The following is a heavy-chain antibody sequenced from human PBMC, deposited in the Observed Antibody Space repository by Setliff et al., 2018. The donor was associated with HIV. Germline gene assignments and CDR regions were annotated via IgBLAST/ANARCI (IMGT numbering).Heavy chain of an antibody. CDR2: INRDGSEI. CDR1: GFTFSSNW. D-gene: IGHD3-22*01. Sequence: GGSLRLSCAASGFTFSSNWMNWVRQAPGKGLEWVASINRDGSEIHYSDSVKGRFTISRDNAKNSLYLQMNSLRAEDTAVYYCARDSRYDSSSFDYWGQGTLVTVSS. J-gene: IGHJ4*02. CDR3: ARDSRYDSSSFDY. V-gene: IGHV3-7*01.